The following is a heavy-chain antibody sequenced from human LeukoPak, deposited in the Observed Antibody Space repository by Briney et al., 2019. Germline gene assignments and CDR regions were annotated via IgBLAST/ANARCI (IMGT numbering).Heavy chain of an antibody. CDR2: IIPIFGTA. J-gene: IGHJ4*02. D-gene: IGHD6-13*01. CDR1: GGTFSSHA. V-gene: IGHV1-69*13. Sequence: SVKVSCKASGGTFSSHAISWVRQAPGQGLEWRGGIIPIFGTANYAQKFQGRVTITADESTSTAYMELSSLRSEDTAVYYCARGVAAAGPTPLYYFDYWGQGTLVTVSS. CDR3: ARGVAAAGPTPLYYFDY.